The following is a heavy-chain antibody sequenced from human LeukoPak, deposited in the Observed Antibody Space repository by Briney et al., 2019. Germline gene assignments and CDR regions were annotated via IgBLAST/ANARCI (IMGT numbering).Heavy chain of an antibody. CDR3: ARGPNSNWSGLDF. CDR2: ISPSGSTT. Sequence: GGSLRLSCTASGFSFSGHWMHWARQLPGKGLVWVSRISPSGSTTSYADSVKGRFTVSRDNAKNTLYLQVNNLRAEDTAVYYCARGPNSNWSGLDFWGQGTLLTVSS. CDR1: GFSFSGHW. J-gene: IGHJ4*01. V-gene: IGHV3-74*01. D-gene: IGHD6-6*01.